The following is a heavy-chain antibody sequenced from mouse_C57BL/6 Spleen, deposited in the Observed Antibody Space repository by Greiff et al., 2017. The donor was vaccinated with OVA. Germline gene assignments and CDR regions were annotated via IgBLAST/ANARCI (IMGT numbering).Heavy chain of an antibody. Sequence: QVQLQQSGAELVKPGASVKLSCKASGYTFTSYWMQWVKQRPGQGLEWIGEIDPSDSYTNYNQKFKGKATLTVDTSSSTAYMQLSSLTSEDSAVYYCARSYYGSSHYFDYWGQGTTLTVSS. J-gene: IGHJ2*01. D-gene: IGHD1-1*01. CDR3: ARSYYGSSHYFDY. CDR2: IDPSDSYT. CDR1: GYTFTSYW. V-gene: IGHV1-50*01.